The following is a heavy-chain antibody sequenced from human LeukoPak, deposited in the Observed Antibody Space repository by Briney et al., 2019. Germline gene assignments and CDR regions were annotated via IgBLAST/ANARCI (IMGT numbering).Heavy chain of an antibody. J-gene: IGHJ4*02. D-gene: IGHD2-15*01. V-gene: IGHV1-2*02. Sequence: ASVKVSCKASGYTFTGHYIHWVRQAPGQGPEWMGGTNPNSGDTQYAPRFQGRVTMTRDTSISTAYMELSRLTSDDTAVYYCARAPRMVYFDYWGQGTLVTVSS. CDR3: ARAPRMVYFDY. CDR1: GYTFTGHY. CDR2: TNPNSGDT.